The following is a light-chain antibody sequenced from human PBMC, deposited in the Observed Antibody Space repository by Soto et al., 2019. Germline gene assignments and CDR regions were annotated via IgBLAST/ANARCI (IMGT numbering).Light chain of an antibody. J-gene: IGKJ5*01. CDR3: QHSYIDPIT. V-gene: IGKV1-39*01. CDR1: QSISTY. Sequence: DLRMTQSPSSLSASVGNRVTITCRASQSISTYLNWYQKKPGKAPNLLIYDASRLQSGVPSRFSGSGGVTDFTLSISSLQPEDFAPYFCQHSYIDPITFGQGTQL. CDR2: DAS.